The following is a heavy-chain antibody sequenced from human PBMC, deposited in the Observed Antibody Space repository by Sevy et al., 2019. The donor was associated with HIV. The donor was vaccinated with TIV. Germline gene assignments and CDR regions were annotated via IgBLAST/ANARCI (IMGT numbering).Heavy chain of an antibody. CDR3: ARDRKVLLVVYAIPFDVFDI. J-gene: IGHJ3*02. Sequence: GESLKISCAASGFTFNNYGIHWVRQAPGKGLEWVTFIRHDGSDEYYTDSVKGRFTISRDNSKNTVYLQMNSLRAEDTAVYYCARDRKVLLVVYAIPFDVFDIWGQGTMVTVSS. V-gene: IGHV3-30*02. D-gene: IGHD2-8*02. CDR1: GFTFNNYG. CDR2: IRHDGSDE.